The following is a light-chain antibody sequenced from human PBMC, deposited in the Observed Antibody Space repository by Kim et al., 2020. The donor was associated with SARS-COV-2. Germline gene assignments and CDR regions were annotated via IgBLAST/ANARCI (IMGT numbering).Light chain of an antibody. V-gene: IGLV1-44*01. CDR2: KNN. Sequence: GQEVTSSCSGSRANLGTNSVHWYQQFPGTAPEVLIYKNNQRPTGVPDRFSGSKSGTSASLAISGLQSEDEGDYYCAGWDDNLNAEVFGGGTKLTVL. CDR1: RANLGTNS. J-gene: IGLJ3*02. CDR3: AGWDDNLNAEV.